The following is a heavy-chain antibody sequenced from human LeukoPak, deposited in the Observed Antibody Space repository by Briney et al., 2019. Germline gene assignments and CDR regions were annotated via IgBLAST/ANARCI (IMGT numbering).Heavy chain of an antibody. D-gene: IGHD6-19*01. V-gene: IGHV1-2*02. CDR3: ARPFGSGQGNYYYYGMDV. CDR1: GYTFTGYY. J-gene: IGHJ6*02. CDR2: INPNSGGT. Sequence: ASVKVSCTASGYTFTGYYMHWVRQAPGQGLEWMGWINPNSGGTNYAQKFQGRVTMTRDTSISTAYMELSRLRSEDTAVYYCARPFGSGQGNYYYYGMDVWGQGTTVTVSS.